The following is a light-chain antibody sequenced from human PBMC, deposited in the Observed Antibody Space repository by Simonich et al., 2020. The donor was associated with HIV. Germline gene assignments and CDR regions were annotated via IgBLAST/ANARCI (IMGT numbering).Light chain of an antibody. CDR3: SSYTSSSTWV. Sequence: QSVLTQPPSASGTPGQRVTISCSGSSSNIRSNTINWYQQLPGTAPKLLIYKNNQRPSGVPDRFSGSKSGTSASLAISGLQSEDGADYYCSSYTSSSTWVFGGGTKLTVL. V-gene: IGLV1-44*01. CDR1: SSNIRSNT. J-gene: IGLJ3*02. CDR2: KNN.